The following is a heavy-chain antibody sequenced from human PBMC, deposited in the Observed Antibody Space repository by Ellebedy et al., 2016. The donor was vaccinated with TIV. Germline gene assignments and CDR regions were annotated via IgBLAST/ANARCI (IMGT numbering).Heavy chain of an antibody. V-gene: IGHV4-39*01. D-gene: IGHD2-15*01. Sequence: MPSETLSLTCTVSGGSISSSSYYWGWIRQPPGKGLEWIGSIYYSGSTYYNPSLKSRVTISVDTSKNQFSLKLSSVTAADTAVYYCARHYCSGGSCYFDYWGQGTLGTVSS. CDR1: GGSISSSSYY. J-gene: IGHJ4*02. CDR2: IYYSGST. CDR3: ARHYCSGGSCYFDY.